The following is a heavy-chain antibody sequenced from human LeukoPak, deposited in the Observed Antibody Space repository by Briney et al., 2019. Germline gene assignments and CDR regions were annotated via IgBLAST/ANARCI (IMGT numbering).Heavy chain of an antibody. V-gene: IGHV1-46*01. CDR1: GYTFTSYY. CDR2: INPSGGST. Sequence: ASVTVSCKASGYTFTSYYMHWVRQAPGQGLEWMGIINPSGGSTSYAQKFQGRVTMTRDTSTSTVYMELSSLRSEDTAAYYCAKGSYYDSSGSFYFDYWGQGTLVTVSS. CDR3: AKGSYYDSSGSFYFDY. J-gene: IGHJ4*02. D-gene: IGHD3-22*01.